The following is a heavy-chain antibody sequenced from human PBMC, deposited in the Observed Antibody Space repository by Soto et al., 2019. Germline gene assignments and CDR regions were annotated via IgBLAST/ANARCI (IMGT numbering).Heavy chain of an antibody. CDR3: VRDGTKTLRDWFDH. CDR1: GPSISGFY. Sequence: ETLSLTCTVSGPSISGFYWSWIRKSAGKGLEWIGRIYATGTTDYNPSLKSRVMVSVDTSKKQFSLKLRSVTAADTAVYYCVRDGTKTLRDWFDHWGQGISVTVSS. D-gene: IGHD1-1*01. J-gene: IGHJ5*02. V-gene: IGHV4-4*07. CDR2: IYATGTT.